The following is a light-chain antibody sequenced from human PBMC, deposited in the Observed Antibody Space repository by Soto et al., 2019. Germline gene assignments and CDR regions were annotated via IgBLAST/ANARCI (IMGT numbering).Light chain of an antibody. J-gene: IGKJ5*01. CDR3: QQYGSSSSIT. V-gene: IGKV3-20*01. CDR2: GAS. Sequence: EIVLTQSPGTLSLSPGERATLSCRASQSVSSSYLAWYQQKPGRAPRLLIYGASSRATGIPDRFSGSGSGTDFTLTTSRLEPEDFAVYYCQQYGSSSSITFGQGTRLEIK. CDR1: QSVSSSY.